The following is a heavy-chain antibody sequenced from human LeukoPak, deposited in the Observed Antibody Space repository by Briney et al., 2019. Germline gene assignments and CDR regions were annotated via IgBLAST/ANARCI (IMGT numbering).Heavy chain of an antibody. CDR1: GFTSSSYG. CDR3: AKERVVVIKEAVFDY. J-gene: IGHJ4*02. Sequence: GGSLRLSCAASGFTSSSYGMHWVRQAPGKGLEWVAFIRYDGSNKYYADSVKGRFTISRDNSKNTLYLQMNSLRAEDTAVYYCAKERVVVIKEAVFDYWGQGTLVTVSS. D-gene: IGHD3-22*01. CDR2: IRYDGSNK. V-gene: IGHV3-30*02.